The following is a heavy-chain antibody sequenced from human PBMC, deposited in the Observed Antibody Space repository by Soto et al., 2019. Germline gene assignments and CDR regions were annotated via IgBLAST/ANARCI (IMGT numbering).Heavy chain of an antibody. D-gene: IGHD3-3*01. CDR1: GGCFSGYY. Sequence: SETLSLTCAVYGGCFSGYYWSWIRQPPGKGLEWIGEINHSGSTNYNPSLKSRVTISVDTSKNQFSLKLSSATAADTAVYYCARGVIDFWSGYYRPPMDVWGQGTTVTVSS. CDR3: ARGVIDFWSGYYRPPMDV. CDR2: INHSGST. V-gene: IGHV4-34*01. J-gene: IGHJ6*02.